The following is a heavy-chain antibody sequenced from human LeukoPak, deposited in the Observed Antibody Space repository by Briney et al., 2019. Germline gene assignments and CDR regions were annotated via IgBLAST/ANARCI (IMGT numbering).Heavy chain of an antibody. D-gene: IGHD1-26*01. V-gene: IGHV3-74*01. Sequence: GGSLRLSCAASGFTFSNYWMHCGREAPGEGLVCVSRIKSDGIDTIGADFVKGRFTTSRDNAKNTLYLQMNSLRAEDTATYYCVRDQSLWALDIWGKGTTVTVSS. CDR2: IKSDGIDT. J-gene: IGHJ3*02. CDR1: GFTFSNYW. CDR3: VRDQSLWALDI.